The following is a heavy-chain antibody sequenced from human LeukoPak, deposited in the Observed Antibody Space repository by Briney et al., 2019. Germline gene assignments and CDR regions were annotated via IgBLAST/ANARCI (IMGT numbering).Heavy chain of an antibody. V-gene: IGHV1-2*06. D-gene: IGHD3-10*01. CDR3: ARVPYGSGSFDY. Sequence: ASVKVSCKASGYTFTGYYMHWVRQAPGQGLEWMGRINPNSGGTNYAQKFQGRVTMTRDTSISTAYMELSRPRSDDTAVYYCARVPYGSGSFDYWGQGTLVTVSS. CDR1: GYTFTGYY. CDR2: INPNSGGT. J-gene: IGHJ4*02.